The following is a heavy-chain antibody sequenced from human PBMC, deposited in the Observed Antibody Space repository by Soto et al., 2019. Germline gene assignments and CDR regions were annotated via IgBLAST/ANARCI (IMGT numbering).Heavy chain of an antibody. CDR1: GASISSTYW. V-gene: IGHV4-4*02. Sequence: QLRESGPGLVKPSGTLSLTCFVSGASISSTYWWSWVRQTPGKRLEWIGQIYHTGTTSYNPSLXNXVXIXXDKSNNQFSLRLTSMTAADTAVYYCATLPPRIVVVMTDLPSWGQGTLVTVSS. J-gene: IGHJ5*02. CDR2: IYHTGTT. D-gene: IGHD2-15*01. CDR3: ATLPPRIVVVMTDLPS.